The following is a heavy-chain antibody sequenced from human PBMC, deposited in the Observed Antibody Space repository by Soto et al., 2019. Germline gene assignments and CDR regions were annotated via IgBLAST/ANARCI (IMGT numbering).Heavy chain of an antibody. J-gene: IGHJ4*02. CDR1: GDSVSSNSAA. CDR3: ARVSTAMGGTWFDY. CDR2: TYYGSKWYN. Sequence: PSQTLSLTCAISGDSVSSNSAAWNWIRQSPSRGLEWLGRTYYGSKWYNDYAVSVKSRITINPDTSKNQFSLQLNSVTPEDTAVYYCARVSTAMGGTWFDYWGQGTLVTVSS. V-gene: IGHV6-1*01. D-gene: IGHD5-18*01.